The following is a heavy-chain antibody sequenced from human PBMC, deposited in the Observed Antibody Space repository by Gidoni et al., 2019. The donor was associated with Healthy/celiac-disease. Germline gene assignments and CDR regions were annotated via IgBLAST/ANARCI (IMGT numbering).Heavy chain of an antibody. V-gene: IGHV3-73*02. CDR2: IRSKANSYAT. J-gene: IGHJ4*02. D-gene: IGHD1-26*01. Sequence: EVQLVESGGGLVQPGGSLKLYCAASGFTFSGSAMHWVRQASGKGLEGVGRIRSKANSYATAYAASVKGRFTISRDDSKNTAYLQMNSLKTEDTAVYYCTRGSYYSVHWGQGTLVTVSS. CDR1: GFTFSGSA. CDR3: TRGSYYSVH.